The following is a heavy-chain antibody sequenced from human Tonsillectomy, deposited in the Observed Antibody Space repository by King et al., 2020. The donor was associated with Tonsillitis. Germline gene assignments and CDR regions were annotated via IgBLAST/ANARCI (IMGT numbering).Heavy chain of an antibody. V-gene: IGHV4-59*08. Sequence: QLQESGPGLVKPSETLSLTCTVSGGSISSYYWNWIRQPPGKGLEWIGYISYSGNTNYNPSLKSRLTISVDTSKNQFSLKLSSVTAADTALYYCARLHSSAYGFFDSWGQGILVTVSS. CDR1: GGSISSYY. CDR2: ISYSGNT. D-gene: IGHD3-22*01. J-gene: IGHJ4*02. CDR3: ARLHSSAYGFFDS.